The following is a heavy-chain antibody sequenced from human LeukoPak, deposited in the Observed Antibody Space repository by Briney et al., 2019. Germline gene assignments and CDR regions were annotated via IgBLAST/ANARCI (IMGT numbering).Heavy chain of an antibody. CDR2: IYYSGST. D-gene: IGHD2-21*02. CDR1: GGSISSSSYY. V-gene: IGHV4-39*01. Sequence: SETLSLTCTVSGGSISSSSYYWGWIRQPPGKGLEWIVSIYYSGSTYYNPSLKSRVTISVDTSKNPFSLKLSSVTAADTAVYYCARHSRVLTTAIPFDYWGQGTLVTVSS. CDR3: ARHSRVLTTAIPFDY. J-gene: IGHJ4*02.